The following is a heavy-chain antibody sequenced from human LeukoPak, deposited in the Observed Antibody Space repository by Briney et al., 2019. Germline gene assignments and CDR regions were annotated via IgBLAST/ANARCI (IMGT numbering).Heavy chain of an antibody. Sequence: GGSLRLSCAASRFTFTTYWMSGVRQAPGKGLAWVANKKHEGSEKYYVDSLKGRFTISRDNAMNSLYLQKNSLRAEDTAVYYCAKARGMDVWGKGTTVIVSP. CDR2: KKHEGSEK. V-gene: IGHV3-7*03. CDR1: RFTFTTYW. CDR3: AKARGMDV. J-gene: IGHJ6*04.